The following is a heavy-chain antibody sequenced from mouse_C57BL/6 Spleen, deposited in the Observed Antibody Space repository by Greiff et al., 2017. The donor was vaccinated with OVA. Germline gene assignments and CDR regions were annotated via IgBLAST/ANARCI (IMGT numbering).Heavy chain of an antibody. CDR3: ARDGYYLYAMDY. CDR1: GYIFISYW. V-gene: IGHV1-55*01. J-gene: IGHJ4*01. CDR2: IYPGSGSS. Sequence: QVQLQQPGAEVVKPGASVKTSCKASGYIFISYWITWVKQRPGQGLEWIGDIYPGSGSSNYNEKFKNKATLTVDISSSTAYMQLSILTSEVSAVFYCARDGYYLYAMDYWGQGASVTVSS. D-gene: IGHD2-3*01.